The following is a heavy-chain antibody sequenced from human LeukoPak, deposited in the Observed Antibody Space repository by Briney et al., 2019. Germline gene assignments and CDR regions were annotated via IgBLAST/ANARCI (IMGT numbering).Heavy chain of an antibody. D-gene: IGHD1-1*01. CDR1: GGSISSGGFY. J-gene: IGHJ4*02. V-gene: IGHV4-31*03. Sequence: SETLSLTCTVSGGSISSGGFYWSWIRQLPGKGLECIGYIYNSGDTYYNPSLKSRVTLSIDTSKNQFSLKLSSVAAADTAVYYCARYTGTPRYSFDYWGQGTLVTVSS. CDR2: IYNSGDT. CDR3: ARYTGTPRYSFDY.